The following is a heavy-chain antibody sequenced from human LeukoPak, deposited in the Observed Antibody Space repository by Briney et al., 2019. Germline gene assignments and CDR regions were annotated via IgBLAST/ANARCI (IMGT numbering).Heavy chain of an antibody. V-gene: IGHV4-59*01. J-gene: IGHJ5*02. D-gene: IGHD6-13*01. CDR3: ARAYSSSWYWNWFDP. CDR2: IYHSGST. CDR1: GGSISTYY. Sequence: PSETLSLTCTVSGGSISTYYWSWIRQPPGKGLECIGYIYHSGSTNYNPSLKSRVTISVDTSQNQFYLKLSSVTAADTAVYYCARAYSSSWYWNWFDPWGQGTLVTVSS.